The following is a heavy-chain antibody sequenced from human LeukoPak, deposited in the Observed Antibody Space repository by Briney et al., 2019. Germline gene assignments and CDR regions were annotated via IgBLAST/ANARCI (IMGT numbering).Heavy chain of an antibody. CDR3: ARQGGGSYVKWFDP. CDR1: GGSISSSSYY. J-gene: IGHJ5*02. CDR2: SYYSGST. Sequence: SETLSLTCTVSGGSISSSSYYWGWIRQPPGKGLEWIGSSYYSGSTYYNPSLKSRVTISVDTSKNQFSLKVSSVTAADTAVYYCARQGGGSYVKWFDPWGQGTLVTVSS. V-gene: IGHV4-39*01. D-gene: IGHD1-26*01.